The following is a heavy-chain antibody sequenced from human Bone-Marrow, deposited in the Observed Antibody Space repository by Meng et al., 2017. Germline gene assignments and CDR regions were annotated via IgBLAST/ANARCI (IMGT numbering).Heavy chain of an antibody. CDR1: GYTFTGYY. J-gene: IGHJ4*02. V-gene: IGHV1-2*02. D-gene: IGHD1-26*01. Sequence: ASVKVSCKASGYTFTGYYMHWVRQAPGQGLEWMGWINPNSGSTNYTQKFQGRVTMTRDTSISTAYMELSSLRSEDTAVYYCARGYSVGATSVYYFDYWGQGTLVTVSS. CDR3: ARGYSVGATSVYYFDY. CDR2: INPNSGST.